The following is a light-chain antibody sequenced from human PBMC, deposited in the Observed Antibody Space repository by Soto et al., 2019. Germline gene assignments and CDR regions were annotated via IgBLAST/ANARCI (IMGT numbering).Light chain of an antibody. CDR3: QQYNDWPPKQYT. CDR1: QSVSSN. CDR2: GAS. Sequence: EIVMTQSPATLSVSPGEMATLSCRASQSVSSNLAWYQQKPGQAPRLLIYGASTRATGIPARFSGSGSGTEFSLTISSLQSEDFAVYYCQQYNDWPPKQYTFGQGTKLEIK. J-gene: IGKJ2*01. V-gene: IGKV3-15*01.